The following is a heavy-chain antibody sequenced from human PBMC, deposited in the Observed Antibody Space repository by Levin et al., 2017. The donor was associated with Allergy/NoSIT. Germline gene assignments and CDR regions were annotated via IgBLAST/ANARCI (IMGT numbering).Heavy chain of an antibody. D-gene: IGHD3-22*01. CDR3: ANPGGRDYYDSSGGWFDP. Sequence: AGGSLRLSCAASGFTFSSYAMSWVRQAPGKGLEWVSAISGSGGSTYYADSVKGRFTISRDNSKNTLYLQMNSLRAEDTAVYYCANPGGRDYYDSSGGWFDPWGQGTLVTVSS. CDR2: ISGSGGST. J-gene: IGHJ5*02. V-gene: IGHV3-23*01. CDR1: GFTFSSYA.